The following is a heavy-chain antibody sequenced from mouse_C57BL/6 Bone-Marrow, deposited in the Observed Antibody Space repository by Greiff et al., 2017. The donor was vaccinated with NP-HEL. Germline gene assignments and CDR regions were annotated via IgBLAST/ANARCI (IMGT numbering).Heavy chain of an antibody. J-gene: IGHJ4*01. CDR2: IHPNSGST. D-gene: IGHD1-1*01. V-gene: IGHV1-64*01. CDR1: GYTFTSYW. Sequence: VQLQQPGAELVKPGASVKLSCKASGYTFTSYWMHWVKQRPGQGLEWIGMIHPNSGSTNYNEKFKSKATLTVDKSSSTAYMQLSSLTSEDSAVYYCAREFYYYGSFSYWGQGTSVTVSS. CDR3: AREFYYYGSFSY.